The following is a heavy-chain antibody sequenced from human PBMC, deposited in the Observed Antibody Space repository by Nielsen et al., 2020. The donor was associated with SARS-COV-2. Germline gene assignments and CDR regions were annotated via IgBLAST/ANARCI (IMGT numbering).Heavy chain of an antibody. CDR1: GGTFSSYA. V-gene: IGHV1-69*13. Sequence: SVKVSCKASGGTFSSYAISWVRQAPGQGLEWMGGIIPIFGTANYAQKFQGRVTITADETTSTAYMELISLRSEDTAVYYCARGAVAGTYYYYYYMDVWGKGTTVTVSS. CDR2: IIPIFGTA. CDR3: ARGAVAGTYYYYYYMDV. J-gene: IGHJ6*03. D-gene: IGHD6-19*01.